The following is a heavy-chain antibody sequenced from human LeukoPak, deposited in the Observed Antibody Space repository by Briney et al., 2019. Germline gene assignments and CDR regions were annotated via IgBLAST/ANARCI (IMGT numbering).Heavy chain of an antibody. CDR2: IDWDDDK. J-gene: IGHJ4*02. Sequence: SGPTLVNPTQTPTLTCTFSGFSLSSSAMCVSWIRQPPGKALEWLARIDWDDDKYYSTSLKTRLTISKDTSKNQVVLTMTNMDPVDTATYYCARTRPQKSLFDYWGQGTLDTVSS. CDR1: GFSLSSSAMC. V-gene: IGHV2-70*11. CDR3: ARTRPQKSLFDY.